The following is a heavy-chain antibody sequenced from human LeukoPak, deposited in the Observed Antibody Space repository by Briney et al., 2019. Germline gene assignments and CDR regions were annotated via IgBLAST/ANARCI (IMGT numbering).Heavy chain of an antibody. V-gene: IGHV3-23*01. D-gene: IGHD2-15*01. J-gene: IGHJ4*02. CDR2: ISGSGGST. CDR3: AKEGTAQIRTWYDY. CDR1: GFTFSTYA. Sequence: PGGSLILSCAASGFTFSTYAMGWVRQAPGKGLEWVSTISGSGGSTYYADSLKGRFTISRDNSKNTLYLQMNSLRGEDAAVYYCAKEGTAQIRTWYDYWGERTLDTVSS.